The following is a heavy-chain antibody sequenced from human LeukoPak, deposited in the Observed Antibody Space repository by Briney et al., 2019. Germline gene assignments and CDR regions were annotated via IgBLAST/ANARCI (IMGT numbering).Heavy chain of an antibody. CDR3: ARVSSSRAFDI. Sequence: GGSLRLSCAASGFTFSSHWMTWVRQAPGKGLEWVASIKPDGSDRYYVDSVKGRFSISRGNAKNSLYLQMNSLRADDTTVYYCARVSSSRAFDIWGQGTMVTVSS. J-gene: IGHJ3*02. V-gene: IGHV3-7*01. CDR2: IKPDGSDR. CDR1: GFTFSSHW. D-gene: IGHD6-13*01.